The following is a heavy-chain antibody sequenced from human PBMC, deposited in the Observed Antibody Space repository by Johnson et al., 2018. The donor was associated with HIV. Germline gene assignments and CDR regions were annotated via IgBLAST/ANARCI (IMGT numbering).Heavy chain of an antibody. D-gene: IGHD5-18*01. CDR3: AKERAYIRTFDI. J-gene: IGHJ3*02. CDR1: GFTFSSYG. Sequence: QVQLVESGGGVVQPGGSLRLSCAASGFTFSSYGMHWVRQAPGKGLEWVAFIRYDGSNKYYRDSVKGRFTISRDNSKSTLYLQMNSLRAEDTAVYYCAKERAYIRTFDIWGQGTLVTVSS. V-gene: IGHV3-30*02. CDR2: IRYDGSNK.